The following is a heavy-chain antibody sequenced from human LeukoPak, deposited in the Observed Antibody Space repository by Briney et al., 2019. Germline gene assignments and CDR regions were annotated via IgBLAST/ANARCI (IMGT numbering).Heavy chain of an antibody. V-gene: IGHV1-18*01. Sequence: ASVKVSCKASGGTFSSYAISWVRQAPGQGLEWMRWISAYNGNTNYAQKLQGRVTMTTDTSTSTAYMELRSLRSDDTAVYYCALGGPNYYGSGSYYDYWGQGTLVTVSS. CDR1: GGTFSSYA. J-gene: IGHJ4*02. CDR3: ALGGPNYYGSGSYYDY. CDR2: ISAYNGNT. D-gene: IGHD3-10*01.